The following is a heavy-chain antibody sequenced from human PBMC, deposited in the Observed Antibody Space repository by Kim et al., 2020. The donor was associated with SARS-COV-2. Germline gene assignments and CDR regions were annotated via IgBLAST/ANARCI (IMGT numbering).Heavy chain of an antibody. D-gene: IGHD2-21*02. Sequence: SQTLSLTCAISGDSVSSTGATWNWIRQSPWRGLEWLGRTYYRSTWNYDFAVSVRGRITISPDTSRNQFSLHLNSVTPDDTAVYFCARDPPHCQSCFDYWGHGTLVTVSS. CDR2: TYYRSTWNY. V-gene: IGHV6-1*01. CDR3: ARDPPHCQSCFDY. CDR1: GDSVSSTGAT. J-gene: IGHJ4*01.